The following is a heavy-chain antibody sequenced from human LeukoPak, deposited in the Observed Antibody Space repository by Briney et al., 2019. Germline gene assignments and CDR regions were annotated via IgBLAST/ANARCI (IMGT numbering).Heavy chain of an antibody. Sequence: SETLSLTCTVSGGSISSYYWSWIRQPPGKGLEWIGYIYYSGSTNYNPSLKSRVTISVDTSKNQFSPKLSSVTAADTAVYYCARRLYGSALDYWGQGTLVTVSS. V-gene: IGHV4-59*01. CDR3: ARRLYGSALDY. CDR1: GGSISSYY. J-gene: IGHJ4*02. D-gene: IGHD1-26*01. CDR2: IYYSGST.